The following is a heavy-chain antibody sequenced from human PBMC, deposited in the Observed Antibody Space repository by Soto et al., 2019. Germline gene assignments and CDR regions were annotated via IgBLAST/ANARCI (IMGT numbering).Heavy chain of an antibody. CDR2: IYYSGST. CDR1: GGSISSYY. V-gene: IGHV4-59*01. CDR3: ARGLRQQLPHY. D-gene: IGHD6-13*01. J-gene: IGHJ4*02. Sequence: SETLSLTCTVSGGSISSYYWSWIRQPPGKGLEWIGYIYYSGSTNYNPSLKSRVTISVDTSKNQFSLKLSSVTDADTAVYYCARGLRQQLPHYWGQGTLVTVSS.